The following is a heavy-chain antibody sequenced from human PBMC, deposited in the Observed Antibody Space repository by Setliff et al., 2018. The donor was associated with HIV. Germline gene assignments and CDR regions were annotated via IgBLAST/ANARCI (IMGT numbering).Heavy chain of an antibody. Sequence: GGSLRLSCEASGFPFSAYAFSWVRQAPGKGLEWVSRISPDGSVINYAGSVKGRFTISRDNAKNTLYLQMNGLRAEDTAVYYCVRGSGYYYFDNWGQGALVTVSS. J-gene: IGHJ4*02. CDR3: VRGSGYYYFDN. CDR1: GFPFSAYA. D-gene: IGHD3-22*01. CDR2: ISPDGSVI. V-gene: IGHV3-74*01.